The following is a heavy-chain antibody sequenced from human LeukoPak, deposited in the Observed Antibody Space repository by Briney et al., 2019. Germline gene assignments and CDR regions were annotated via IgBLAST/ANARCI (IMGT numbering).Heavy chain of an antibody. D-gene: IGHD3-22*01. Sequence: SVTLSLTCNVTGGSISSYYWSWIRPPPGKGLEWLGRIYTSGSTNYNPSLKSRVTMSVDTSKNQFSLKLTSVTAADTAVYYCAREGLYDSSGYIDYWGQGTLVTVSS. V-gene: IGHV4-4*07. CDR1: GGSISSYY. J-gene: IGHJ4*02. CDR3: AREGLYDSSGYIDY. CDR2: IYTSGST.